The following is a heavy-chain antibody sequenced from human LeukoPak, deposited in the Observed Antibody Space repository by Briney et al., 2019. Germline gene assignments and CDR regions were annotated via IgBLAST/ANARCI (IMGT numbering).Heavy chain of an antibody. J-gene: IGHJ6*02. CDR1: GFTFSDYY. D-gene: IGHD3-10*01. CDR2: ISSSSSYI. CDR3: ARDTITMVRGVFGAWIDYYCYGMDV. Sequence: PGGSLRLSCAASGFTFSDYYMSWIRQAPGKGLEWVSSISSSSSYIYYADSVKGRFTISRDNAKNSLYLQMNSLRAEDTAVYYCARDTITMVRGVFGAWIDYYCYGMDVWGQGTTVTVSS. V-gene: IGHV3-11*06.